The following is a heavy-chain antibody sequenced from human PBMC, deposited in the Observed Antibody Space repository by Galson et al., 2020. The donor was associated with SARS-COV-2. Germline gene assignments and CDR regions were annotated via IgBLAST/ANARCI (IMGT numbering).Heavy chain of an antibody. V-gene: IGHV3-7*01. CDR1: GFTFNDFW. Sequence: GGSLRLSCEVSGFTFNDFWMSWFRQAPGKGLEWVANIKGDGSETNYADFVKGRFPISRDNAANSLYLQMNSLRVEDWAVYYCSREGWQGGYWGQGTRVTVSS. CDR2: IKGDGSET. D-gene: IGHD6-19*01. J-gene: IGHJ4*02. CDR3: SREGWQGGY.